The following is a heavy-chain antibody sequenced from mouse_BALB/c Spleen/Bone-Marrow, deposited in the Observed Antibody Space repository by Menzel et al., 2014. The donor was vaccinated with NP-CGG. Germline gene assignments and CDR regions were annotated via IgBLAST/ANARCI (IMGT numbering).Heavy chain of an antibody. CDR1: GFSLTSYG. Sequence: QVQLQQSGPGLVAPSQSLSITCTVSGFSLTSYGVHWVRQPPGKGLEWLGVIWAGGSTNYNSALMSRLSISKDNSKSQVFSKMNSLQTDDTAMYYCARVSSTMITTVFAYWGQGTLVTVSA. CDR2: IWAGGST. D-gene: IGHD2-4*01. CDR3: ARVSSTMITTVFAY. V-gene: IGHV2-9*02. J-gene: IGHJ3*01.